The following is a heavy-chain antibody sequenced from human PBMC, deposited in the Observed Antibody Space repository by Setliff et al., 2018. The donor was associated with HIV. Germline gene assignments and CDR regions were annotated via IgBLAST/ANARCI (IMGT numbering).Heavy chain of an antibody. V-gene: IGHV3-48*01. CDR2: ISGSGSRV. D-gene: IGHD2-15*01. J-gene: IGHJ4*02. CDR1: GFTFSSYS. Sequence: GGSLRLSCAASGFTFSSYSMNWVRQSPGKGLEWVSYISGSGSRVDYADSVKGRFTVSRDNVDNSLSLQINNLRAEDTAFYYCATGGGGSSGLRWFYYWGRGTLVTVSS. CDR3: ATGGGGSSGLRWFYY.